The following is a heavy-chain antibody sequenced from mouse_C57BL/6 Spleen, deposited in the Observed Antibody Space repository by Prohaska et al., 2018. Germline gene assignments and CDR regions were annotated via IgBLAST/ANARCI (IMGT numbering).Heavy chain of an antibody. D-gene: IGHD3-3*01. CDR3: AKGRAWFAY. V-gene: IGHV14-2*01. J-gene: IGHJ3*01. CDR2: INPEDGET. Sequence: EVQLQQSGAELEKPGASVKLSCTASGFNIKSYYMHWVKQTTEQSLEWIGRINPEDGETKYAPKFHGKATITADTSSNTDYLQLSSVTSEDTAVYCCAKGRAWFAYWGQGTLVTVSA. CDR1: GFNIKSYY.